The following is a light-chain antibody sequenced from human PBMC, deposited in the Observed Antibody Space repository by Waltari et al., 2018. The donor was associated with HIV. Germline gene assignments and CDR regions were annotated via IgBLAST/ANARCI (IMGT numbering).Light chain of an antibody. CDR2: EVS. V-gene: IGLV2-23*02. J-gene: IGLJ2*01. CDR1: SSDVGSYNH. Sequence: QSALTQPASVSGSPGQSITISCTVSSSDVGSYNHVSWYQQHPGKAPRLIIYEVSKRPSGVSNRYSASKSGKTASLTVSGLRAEDEADYYCSSYAGSSTFVIFGGGTKLTVL. CDR3: SSYAGSSTFVI.